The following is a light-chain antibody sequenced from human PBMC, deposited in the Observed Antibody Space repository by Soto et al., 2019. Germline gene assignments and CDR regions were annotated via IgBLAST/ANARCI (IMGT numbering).Light chain of an antibody. J-gene: IGKJ5*01. CDR1: QSISTN. CDR2: AAS. CDR3: QQYGSSPLVT. V-gene: IGKV1-39*01. Sequence: DVRISHSPSSPSAALGNRVPLTCRASQSISTNLNWYQQKPGRVPKLLIYAASTLQSGVPSRFSGSGSGTDFTLTISRLEPEDFAVYYCQQYGSSPLVTFGQGTRLEIK.